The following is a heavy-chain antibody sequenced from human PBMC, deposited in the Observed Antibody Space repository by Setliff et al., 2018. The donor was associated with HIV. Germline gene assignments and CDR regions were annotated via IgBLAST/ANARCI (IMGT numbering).Heavy chain of an antibody. CDR2: IYYNGNT. CDR3: AKRPGYGYPFHI. CDR1: GGSISSTTYW. V-gene: IGHV4-39*01. Sequence: SETLSLTCTVSGGSISSTTYWWGWIRQPPGKGLEWIGTIYYNGNTFYDPSLKSRVTISIDMSKNQLSLKLTSVAAADTAVYYCAKRPGYGYPFHIWGQGTMVTV. J-gene: IGHJ3*02. D-gene: IGHD5-18*01.